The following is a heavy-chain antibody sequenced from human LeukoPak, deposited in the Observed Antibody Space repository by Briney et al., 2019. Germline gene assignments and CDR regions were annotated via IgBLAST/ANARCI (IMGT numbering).Heavy chain of an antibody. CDR3: ARGQKEYLEPKGNFGS. CDR1: GFTFGKYW. CDR2: IKLDGSEK. V-gene: IGHV3-7*03. D-gene: IGHD2/OR15-2a*01. J-gene: IGHJ4*02. Sequence: GGSLRLSCVASGFTFGKYWMSWVRQAPGKGLEWVANIKLDGSEKNYVDSVKGRFTISRDNTKNSLYLQMNSLRVEDTAVFYCARGQKEYLEPKGNFGSLGQGTLVIVSS.